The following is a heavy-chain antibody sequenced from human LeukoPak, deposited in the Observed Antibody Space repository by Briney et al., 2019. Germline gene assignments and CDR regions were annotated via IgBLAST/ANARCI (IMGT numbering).Heavy chain of an antibody. J-gene: IGHJ4*02. CDR2: INTDGSNT. D-gene: IGHD3-22*01. Sequence: PGGSLRLSCAASGFTFSTYRMHWVRQVPGKGLVWVSHINTDGSNTQYADSVKGRFTISRDNAKNTLYLQMNSLRAEDTAVYYCTRDLGGHDTYWGQGTLVTVSS. V-gene: IGHV3-74*03. CDR3: TRDLGGHDTY. CDR1: GFTFSTYR.